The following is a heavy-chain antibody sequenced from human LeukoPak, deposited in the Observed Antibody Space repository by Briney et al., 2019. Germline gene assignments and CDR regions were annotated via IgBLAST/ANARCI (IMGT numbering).Heavy chain of an antibody. Sequence: PSETLSLTCSVSGGSIGRGSYYWGWIRQSPGKGLEWIGSIYHSGSTNYNPSLKSRVTISVDKSKNQFSLKLSSVTAADTAVYYCAFHSSGYSTLWYWGQGTLVTVSS. CDR3: AFHSSGYSTLWY. V-gene: IGHV4-39*07. J-gene: IGHJ4*02. CDR1: GGSIGRGSYY. D-gene: IGHD3-22*01. CDR2: IYHSGST.